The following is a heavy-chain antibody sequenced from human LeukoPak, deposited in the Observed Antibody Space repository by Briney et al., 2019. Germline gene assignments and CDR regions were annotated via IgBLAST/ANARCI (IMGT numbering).Heavy chain of an antibody. Sequence: SETLSLTCTVSGGSIGSSSYYWGWIRQPPGKGLEWIGSIYYSGSTYYNPSLKSRVTISVDTSKNQFSLKLSSVTAADTAVYYCARGGRGIVVVPAAPPSWFDPWGQGTLVTVSP. CDR2: IYYSGST. CDR3: ARGGRGIVVVPAAPPSWFDP. D-gene: IGHD2-2*01. CDR1: GGSIGSSSYY. V-gene: IGHV4-39*01. J-gene: IGHJ5*02.